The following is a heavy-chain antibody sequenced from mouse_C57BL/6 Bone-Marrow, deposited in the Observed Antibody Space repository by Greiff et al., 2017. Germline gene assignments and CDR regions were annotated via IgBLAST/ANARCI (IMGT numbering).Heavy chain of an antibody. J-gene: IGHJ4*01. V-gene: IGHV1-39*01. Sequence: EVKVVESGPELVKPGASVKISCKASGYSFTDYNMNWVKQSNGKSLEWIGEINPNYGTTSYNQKFKGKATLTVDKSSSTAYMQLNSLTSEDSAVYYCARAYEYDYAMDYWGQGTSVTVSS. CDR3: ARAYEYDYAMDY. D-gene: IGHD2-4*01. CDR2: INPNYGTT. CDR1: GYSFTDYN.